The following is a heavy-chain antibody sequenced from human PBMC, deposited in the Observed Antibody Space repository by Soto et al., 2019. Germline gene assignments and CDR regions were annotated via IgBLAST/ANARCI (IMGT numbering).Heavy chain of an antibody. CDR2: IYYSGST. Sequence: PSETLSLTCTVSGGSISSSSYYWGWIRQPPEKGLEWIGSIYYSGSTYYNPSLKSRVTISVDTSKNQFSLKLSSVTAADTAVYYCARTSEGGVDMDYYMDVWGKGTTVTVSS. D-gene: IGHD2-8*01. CDR3: ARTSEGGVDMDYYMDV. V-gene: IGHV4-39*01. J-gene: IGHJ6*03. CDR1: GGSISSSSYY.